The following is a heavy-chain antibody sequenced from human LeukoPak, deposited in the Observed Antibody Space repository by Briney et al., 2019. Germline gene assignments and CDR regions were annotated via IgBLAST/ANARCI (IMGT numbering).Heavy chain of an antibody. D-gene: IGHD3-22*01. CDR1: RYRFTNYW. Sequence: GESLKISCKGSRYRFTNYWIAWVRQMPGKGLEWMGIIYLGDSDTRYIPSFQGQVTISADKSISTAYLQWSSLKASDTAMYYCARYSSGYPYPDYWGQGTLVTVSS. J-gene: IGHJ4*02. CDR2: IYLGDSDT. CDR3: ARYSSGYPYPDY. V-gene: IGHV5-51*01.